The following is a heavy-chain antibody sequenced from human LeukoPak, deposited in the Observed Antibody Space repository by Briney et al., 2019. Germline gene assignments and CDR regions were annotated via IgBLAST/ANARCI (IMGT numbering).Heavy chain of an antibody. CDR1: GYSISSGYY. CDR2: IYTSGST. Sequence: SETLSLTCTVSGYSISSGYYWGWIRQPAGKGLEWIGRIYTSGSTNYNPSLKSRVTISVDTSKNQFSLKLSSVTAADTAVYYCARGPWSGYYSNWFDPWGQGTLVTVSS. CDR3: ARGPWSGYYSNWFDP. D-gene: IGHD3-3*01. V-gene: IGHV4-61*02. J-gene: IGHJ5*02.